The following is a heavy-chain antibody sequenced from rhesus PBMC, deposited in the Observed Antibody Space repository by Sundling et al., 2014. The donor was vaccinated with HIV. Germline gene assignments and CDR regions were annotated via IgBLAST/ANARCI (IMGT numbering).Heavy chain of an antibody. V-gene: IGHV4S2*01. CDR2: IYGGDGST. CDR3: ARSNPLYLDFDV. J-gene: IGHJ5-1*01. Sequence: QVQLQGSGPGLVKPSETLPLTCAVSGVSISSNYWRWIRQAPGKGLEWIGRIYGGDGSTDYKSSLKSRVSISIDTSKKQFSLNLSSVTAADTALYYCARSNPLYLDFDVWGPGVLVTVSS. CDR1: GVSISSNY. D-gene: IGHD3-3*01.